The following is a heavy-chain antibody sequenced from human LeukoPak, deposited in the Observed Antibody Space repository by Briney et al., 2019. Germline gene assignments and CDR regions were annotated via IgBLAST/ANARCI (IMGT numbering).Heavy chain of an antibody. CDR1: GFTFSSSW. Sequence: GGSLRLSCVASGFTFSSSWMSWVRRAPGKGLEWVANIKQDGTEEYYVDSVRGRFSISKDNAKNSLYLQMNSLRAEDTAVYYCAKGLSGGGQRGYFDYWGQGTLVTVSS. V-gene: IGHV3-7*01. J-gene: IGHJ4*02. CDR2: IKQDGTEE. D-gene: IGHD4-23*01. CDR3: AKGLSGGGQRGYFDY.